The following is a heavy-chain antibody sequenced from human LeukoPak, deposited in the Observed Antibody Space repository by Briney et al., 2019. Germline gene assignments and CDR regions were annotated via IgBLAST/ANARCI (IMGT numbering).Heavy chain of an antibody. D-gene: IGHD1-26*01. CDR1: GFTFSSYG. CDR3: AKDNREWELPGAAIDY. V-gene: IGHV3-30*18. CDR2: ISYDGSNK. Sequence: PGGSLRLSCAASGFTFSSYGMHWVRQAPGKGLEWVAVISYDGSNKYYADSVKGRFTISRDNSKNTLYLQMNSLRAEDTAVYYCAKDNREWELPGAAIDYWGQGTLVTVSS. J-gene: IGHJ4*02.